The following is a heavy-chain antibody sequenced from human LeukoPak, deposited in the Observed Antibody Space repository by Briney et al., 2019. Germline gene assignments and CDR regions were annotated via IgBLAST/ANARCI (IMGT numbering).Heavy chain of an antibody. Sequence: PSETLSLTCAVYGGSFSGYYWSWIRQPPGKGLEWIGEINHSGSTNYNPSLKSRVTISVDTSKNQFSLKLSSVTAADTAVYYCARDFSYCSSTSCYDYYYYMDVWGKGTTVTVSS. V-gene: IGHV4-34*01. CDR3: ARDFSYCSSTSCYDYYYYMDV. CDR1: GGSFSGYY. D-gene: IGHD2-2*01. J-gene: IGHJ6*03. CDR2: INHSGST.